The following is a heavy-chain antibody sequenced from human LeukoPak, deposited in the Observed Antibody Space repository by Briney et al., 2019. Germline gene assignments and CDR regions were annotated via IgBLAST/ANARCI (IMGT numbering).Heavy chain of an antibody. D-gene: IGHD2-2*01. Sequence: GESLKISCKGSGYSFTSYWIGWVRQMPGKGLEWMGIIYPGDSDTRYSPSFQGQVTISADKSISTAYLQWSSLKASDTAMYYCARFRCGSTSCVNYYYYYGMDVWGQGTTVTVSS. CDR1: GYSFTSYW. CDR3: ARFRCGSTSCVNYYYYYGMDV. CDR2: IYPGDSDT. V-gene: IGHV5-51*01. J-gene: IGHJ6*02.